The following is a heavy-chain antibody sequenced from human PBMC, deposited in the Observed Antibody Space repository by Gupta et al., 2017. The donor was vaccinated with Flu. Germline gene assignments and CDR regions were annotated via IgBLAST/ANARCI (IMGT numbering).Heavy chain of an antibody. J-gene: IGHJ6*02. D-gene: IGHD2-2*01. CDR2: ISGSGGST. CDR3: AKVSQVFVVPAQGPTGGMDV. V-gene: IGHV3-23*01. CDR1: GFTFSSYA. Sequence: EVQLLESGGGLVQPGGSLRLSCAASGFTFSSYAMSWVRQDQGKRLEWVSAISGSGGSTYYADSVKGRFTIARDNSKNTLYLQMNSLRAEETAVYYCAKVSQVFVVPAQGPTGGMDVWGQGTTVTVSS.